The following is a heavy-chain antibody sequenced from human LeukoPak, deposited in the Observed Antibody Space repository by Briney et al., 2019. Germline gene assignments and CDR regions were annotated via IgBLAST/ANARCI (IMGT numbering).Heavy chain of an antibody. CDR3: ARDQAGITMIVVVDDAFDI. CDR1: GGTFSSYA. CDR2: IIPIFGTA. J-gene: IGHJ3*02. D-gene: IGHD3-22*01. V-gene: IGHV1-69*05. Sequence: SVKVSCKASGGTFSSYAISWVRQAPGQGLEWMGRIIPIFGTADYAQKFQGRVTVTTDESTSTAYMELSSLRSEDTAVYYCARDQAGITMIVVVDDAFDIWGQGTMVTVSS.